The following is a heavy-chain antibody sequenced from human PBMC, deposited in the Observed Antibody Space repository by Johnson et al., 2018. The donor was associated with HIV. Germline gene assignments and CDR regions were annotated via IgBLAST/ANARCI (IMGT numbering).Heavy chain of an antibody. J-gene: IGHJ3*02. CDR1: GFTFSSYW. CDR2: INSDGSGT. Sequence: VQLVESGGGLVQPGGSLRLSCAASGFTFSSYWMHWVRQAPGKGLVWVSRINSDGSGTSHADSVKGRFTISRDNAKNSLYLQMTSLRAEDTAVYYCARGPSQLYWPDVAFDIWGQGTTFTVSS. V-gene: IGHV3-74*01. D-gene: IGHD2-8*02. CDR3: ARGPSQLYWPDVAFDI.